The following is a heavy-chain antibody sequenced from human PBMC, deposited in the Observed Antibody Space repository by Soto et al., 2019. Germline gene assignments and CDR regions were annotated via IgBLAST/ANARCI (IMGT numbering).Heavy chain of an antibody. CDR3: ARDVAAAGRVNYYYYGMDV. CDR1: GFTFSSYG. CDR2: IWYDGSNK. V-gene: IGHV3-33*01. D-gene: IGHD6-13*01. J-gene: IGHJ6*02. Sequence: GGSPRLSCAASGFTFSSYGMHWVRQAPGKGLEWVAVIWYDGSNKYYADSVKGRFTISRDNSKNTLYLQMNSLRAEDTAVYYCARDVAAAGRVNYYYYGMDVWGQGTTVTVSS.